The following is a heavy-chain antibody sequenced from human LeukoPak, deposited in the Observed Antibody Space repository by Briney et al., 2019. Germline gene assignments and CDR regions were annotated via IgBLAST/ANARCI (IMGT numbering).Heavy chain of an antibody. Sequence: PSQTLSLTCTVSGGSISSGDYYCRWIRQPAGKGLEWIGRISTSGSTNYNPSLKSRVTISVDTSNNQFSLRLSSVTATDTAVYYCARVVYGDPYYYYYYMDVWGKGTTVTVSS. D-gene: IGHD4-17*01. V-gene: IGHV4-61*02. CDR3: ARVVYGDPYYYYYYMDV. J-gene: IGHJ6*03. CDR2: ISTSGST. CDR1: GGSISSGDYY.